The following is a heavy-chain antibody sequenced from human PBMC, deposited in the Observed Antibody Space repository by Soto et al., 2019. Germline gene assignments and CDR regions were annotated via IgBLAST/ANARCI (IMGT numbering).Heavy chain of an antibody. J-gene: IGHJ5*02. CDR2: IIPILGIA. D-gene: IGHD2-15*01. Sequence: QVQLVQSGAEVKKPGSSVKVSCKASGGTFSSYTISWVRQAPGQGLEWMGRIIPILGIANYAQKFQGRVTITADKSTSTAYMELSSLRSEDTAVYYCARDRFGCSGGSCYGDTIIHRGTWFDPWGQGTLVTVSS. CDR3: ARDRFGCSGGSCYGDTIIHRGTWFDP. V-gene: IGHV1-69*08. CDR1: GGTFSSYT.